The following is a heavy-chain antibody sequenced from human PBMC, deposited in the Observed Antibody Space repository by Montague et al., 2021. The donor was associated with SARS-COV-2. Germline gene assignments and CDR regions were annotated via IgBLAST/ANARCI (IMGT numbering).Heavy chain of an antibody. Sequence: SETLSLTCAVYGGSFSGYYWSWIRQPPGKGLEWIGEINHSGSTKYNPSLKRRVTISVDTSKNQFSLKLSSVTAADQAVYYCARGTKGVFTYDYDSSGYASDYWGQGTLVTVSS. D-gene: IGHD3-22*01. J-gene: IGHJ4*02. CDR2: INHSGST. CDR3: ARGTKGVFTYDYDSSGYASDY. V-gene: IGHV4-34*01. CDR1: GGSFSGYY.